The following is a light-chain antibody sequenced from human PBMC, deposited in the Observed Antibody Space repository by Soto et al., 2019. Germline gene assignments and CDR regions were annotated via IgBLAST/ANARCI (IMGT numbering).Light chain of an antibody. J-gene: IGKJ2*02. CDR2: DAS. V-gene: IGKV3-11*01. Sequence: EIVLTQSPATLSLSPGERATLSCRASQSVSSYLAWYQQKPGQAPRLLIYDASNRATGIPARFSRSGSGTDFTLTISSLEPEEFAVNYCQQRSNWRGTFGQGTKLEIK. CDR3: QQRSNWRGT. CDR1: QSVSSY.